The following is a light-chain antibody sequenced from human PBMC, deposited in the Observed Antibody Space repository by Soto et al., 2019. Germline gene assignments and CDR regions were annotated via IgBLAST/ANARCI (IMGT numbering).Light chain of an antibody. CDR3: QQYGSSPPIT. J-gene: IGKJ5*01. V-gene: IGKV3-20*01. CDR1: QSVRSN. Sequence: EVVMTQSPATLSVSPGERVTLSCRASQSVRSNLAWYQQKPGQSPRLLIYGASGRATGIPDRFSGSGSGTDFTLTISRLEPEDFAVYYCQQYGSSPPITFGHGTRLEI. CDR2: GAS.